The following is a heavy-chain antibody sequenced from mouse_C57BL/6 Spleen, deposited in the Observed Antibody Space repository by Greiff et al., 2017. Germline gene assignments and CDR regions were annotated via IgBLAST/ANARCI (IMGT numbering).Heavy chain of an antibody. V-gene: IGHV1-80*01. Sequence: VQLQQSGAELVKPGASVKISCKASGYAFRSYWMNWVKQRPGKGLEWIGQIYPGDGDTNYNGKFKGKATLTADKSSSTAFMQLSSLTAEDSAVYFCAREDGSRVYAMAYWGQGTSVTVSA. D-gene: IGHD1-1*01. CDR2: IYPGDGDT. CDR3: AREDGSRVYAMAY. J-gene: IGHJ4*01. CDR1: GYAFRSYW.